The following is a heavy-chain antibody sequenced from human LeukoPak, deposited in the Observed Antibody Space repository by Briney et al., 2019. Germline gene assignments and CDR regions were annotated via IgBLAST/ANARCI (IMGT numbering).Heavy chain of an antibody. V-gene: IGHV4-34*01. CDR2: INHSGNT. CDR3: ARCYWGKTARPTRCYFDY. Sequence: PSETLSLTCAVYGGSFSGYYWSWLRQPPGKGREWIGEINHSGNTNYNPSLKSRVTISVDTSKNQFSLKLSSVTAADTAVYYCARCYWGKTARPTRCYFDYWGQGTLVTVSS. J-gene: IGHJ4*02. D-gene: IGHD6-6*01. CDR1: GGSFSGYY.